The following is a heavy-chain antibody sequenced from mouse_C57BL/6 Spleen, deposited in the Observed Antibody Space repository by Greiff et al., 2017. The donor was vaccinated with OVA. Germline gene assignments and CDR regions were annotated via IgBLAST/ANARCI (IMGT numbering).Heavy chain of an antibody. J-gene: IGHJ3*01. Sequence: EVMLVESGGDLVKPGGSLKLSCAASGFTFSSYGMSWVRQTPDKRLEWVATISSGGSYTYYPDSVKGRFTISRDNAKNTLYLQMSSLKSEDTAMYYCARDYGSSSAWFAYWGQGTLVTVSA. CDR1: GFTFSSYG. D-gene: IGHD1-1*01. V-gene: IGHV5-6*01. CDR2: ISSGGSYT. CDR3: ARDYGSSSAWFAY.